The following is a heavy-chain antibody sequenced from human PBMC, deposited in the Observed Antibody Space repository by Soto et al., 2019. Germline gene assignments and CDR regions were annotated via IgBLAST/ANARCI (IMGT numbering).Heavy chain of an antibody. CDR3: ARIQPLYGSAFDY. J-gene: IGHJ4*02. CDR1: GGSISSSSYY. D-gene: IGHD3-10*01. Sequence: QLQLQESGPGLVKPSETLSLTCTVSGGSISSSSYYWGWIRQPPGKGLEWIGSIYYSGSTYYNPSLKSRVTISVDTSKNQFSLKLSSVTAADTAVYYCARIQPLYGSAFDYWGQGTLVTVSS. V-gene: IGHV4-39*01. CDR2: IYYSGST.